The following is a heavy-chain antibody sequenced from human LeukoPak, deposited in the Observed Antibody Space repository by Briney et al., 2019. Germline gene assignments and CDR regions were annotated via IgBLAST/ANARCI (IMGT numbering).Heavy chain of an antibody. J-gene: IGHJ4*02. V-gene: IGHV3-23*01. CDR3: SKYAWESSTLDY. CDR2: ISGSGGST. D-gene: IGHD2-2*01. CDR1: GFTFRRYG. Sequence: GGSLRLSCAASGFTFRRYGMSWVRQAPGKGLEWVSVISGSGGSTYYGDSVKGRFTISRDNSKNTLYLQMNSLRPEDTAVYYCSKYAWESSTLDYWGQGTLVTVSS.